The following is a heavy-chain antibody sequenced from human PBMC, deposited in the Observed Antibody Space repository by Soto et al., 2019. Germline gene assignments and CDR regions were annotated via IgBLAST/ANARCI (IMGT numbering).Heavy chain of an antibody. J-gene: IGHJ4*02. V-gene: IGHV3-64*01. CDR1: GFTFSSYA. CDR2: ISSNGGST. Sequence: GGSLRLSCAASGFTFSSYAMHWVRQAPGKGLEYVSAISSNGGSTYYANSLKGRFTISRDNSKNTLYLQMGSLRAEDMAVYYCARDLREYSGYDYGVDYWGQGTLVTVSS. CDR3: ARDLREYSGYDYGVDY. D-gene: IGHD5-12*01.